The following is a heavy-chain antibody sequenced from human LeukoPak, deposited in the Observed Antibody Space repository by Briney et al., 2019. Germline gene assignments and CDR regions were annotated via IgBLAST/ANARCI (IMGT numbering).Heavy chain of an antibody. D-gene: IGHD1-14*01. CDR2: IILILDIA. CDR3: AREPEGLTTESH. Sequence: GASVKVSCTTSGGTFDNYIISWVRQAPGQGLEWVGTIILILDIANYAQKFQGRVAITADTSTSTAYMELRNLGSEDTAVYFCAREPEGLTTESHWGQGTLVTVSS. J-gene: IGHJ4*02. CDR1: GGTFDNYI. V-gene: IGHV1-69*04.